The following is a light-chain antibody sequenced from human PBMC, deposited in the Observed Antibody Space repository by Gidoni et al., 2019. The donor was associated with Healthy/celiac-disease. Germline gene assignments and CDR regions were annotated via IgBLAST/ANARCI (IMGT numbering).Light chain of an antibody. J-gene: IGKJ1*01. Sequence: EIVLTQSTATLSLSPGERATLSCRASQSVSSYLAWYQQKPGQAPRLLIYDASNRATGIPARFSGSGSGTDFTLTISCLEPEDFAVYYCQQRSNSWTFGQGTKVEIK. V-gene: IGKV3-11*01. CDR3: QQRSNSWT. CDR1: QSVSSY. CDR2: DAS.